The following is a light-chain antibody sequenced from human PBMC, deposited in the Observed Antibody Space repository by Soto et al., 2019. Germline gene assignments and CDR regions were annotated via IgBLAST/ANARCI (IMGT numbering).Light chain of an antibody. V-gene: IGKV1-39*01. J-gene: IGKJ1*01. CDR1: QSISSY. CDR2: AAS. Sequence: DIQMTQSPSSLSASVGDRVTITCRASQSISSYLNWYQQKPGKAPKLLIYAASSLQSGVPSRFSGSGSGTDFTLTISSLQPEDFATYYCQQSYSTLSTFGQGTKVELK. CDR3: QQSYSTLST.